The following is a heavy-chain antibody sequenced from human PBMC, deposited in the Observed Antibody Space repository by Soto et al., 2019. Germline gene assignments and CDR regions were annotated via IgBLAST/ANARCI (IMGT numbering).Heavy chain of an antibody. CDR3: ARVGDMAYKD. V-gene: IGHV3-11*01. CDR1: GFTFSDHY. CDR2: ISSGGTTI. J-gene: IGHJ4*02. Sequence: PGGSLRLSCAASGFTFSDHYMTWVRQAPGRGLEWVPYISSGGTTINYAESVRGRFTISRDDAKNSLYLQMNSLRVEDTAVYYCARVGDMAYKDWGQGTLVTVSS. D-gene: IGHD1-26*01.